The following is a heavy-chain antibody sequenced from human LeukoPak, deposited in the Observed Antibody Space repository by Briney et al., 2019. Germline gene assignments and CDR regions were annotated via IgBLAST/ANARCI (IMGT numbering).Heavy chain of an antibody. CDR2: ISGSGGST. Sequence: GGSLRLSCAASGFTFSSYAMSWVRQAPGKGLEWVSAISGSGGSTYYADSVKGWFTISRDNSKNTLYLQMNSLRAEDTAVYYCAKEGSGSYYNGGTGLCFDYWGQGTLVTVSS. V-gene: IGHV3-23*01. CDR3: AKEGSGSYYNGGTGLCFDY. D-gene: IGHD3-10*01. CDR1: GFTFSSYA. J-gene: IGHJ4*02.